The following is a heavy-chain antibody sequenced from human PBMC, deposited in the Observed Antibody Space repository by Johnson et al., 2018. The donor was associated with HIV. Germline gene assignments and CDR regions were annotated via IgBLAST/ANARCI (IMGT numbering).Heavy chain of an antibody. CDR2: IWYDGSNQ. J-gene: IGHJ3*01. CDR3: ARDPPYGGNPSAFDV. Sequence: QMLLVESGGGLVQPGGSLRLSCAASGFTFSSYAMHWVRQAPGKGLEWVAVIWYDGSNQYYADSVKGRFTISRDNSKDTLYLQMHSLRPEDTALYYCARDPPYGGNPSAFDVWGQGTMVTVSS. V-gene: IGHV3-30*14. D-gene: IGHD4-23*01. CDR1: GFTFSSYA.